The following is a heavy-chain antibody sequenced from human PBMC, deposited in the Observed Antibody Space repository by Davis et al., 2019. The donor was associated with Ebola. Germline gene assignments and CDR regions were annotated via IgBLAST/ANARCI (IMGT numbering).Heavy chain of an antibody. CDR1: GFTFSSYW. D-gene: IGHD3-3*01. CDR3: ARDSWTYYDFWSGSTFRY. J-gene: IGHJ4*02. Sequence: GGSLRLSCAASGFTFSSYWMSWVRQAPGKGLEWVANIKQDGSEKYYVDSVKGRFTISRDNAKNSLYLQMNSLRAEDTAVYYCARDSWTYYDFWSGSTFRYWGQGTLVTVSS. V-gene: IGHV3-7*01. CDR2: IKQDGSEK.